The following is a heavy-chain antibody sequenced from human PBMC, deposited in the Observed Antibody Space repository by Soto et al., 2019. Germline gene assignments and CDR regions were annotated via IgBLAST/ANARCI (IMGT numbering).Heavy chain of an antibody. Sequence: QVQLQESGPGLVKPSETLSLTCTVSGGSVSSGSYYWSWIRQPPGKGLEWIGYIYYSGSTNYNPSLQSRVTISVDTSKNQFSLKLSSVTAADTAVYYCARGITIFGVVIIEPYYYGMDVWGQGTTVTVSS. V-gene: IGHV4-61*01. CDR2: IYYSGST. D-gene: IGHD3-3*01. CDR3: ARGITIFGVVIIEPYYYGMDV. CDR1: GGSVSSGSYY. J-gene: IGHJ6*02.